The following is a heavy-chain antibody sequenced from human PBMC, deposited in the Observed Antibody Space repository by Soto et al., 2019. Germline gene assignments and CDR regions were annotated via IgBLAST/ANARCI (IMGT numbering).Heavy chain of an antibody. CDR1: GGSISSGDYY. Sequence: SETLSLTCTVSGGSISSGDYYWSWIRQPPGKGLEWIGYIYYSGSTYYNPSLKSRVTISVDTSKNQFSLKLSSVTAADTAVYYFAGGSYYYNSSVYYHYGGRGTLFTVPS. CDR3: AGGSYYYNSSVYYHY. J-gene: IGHJ4*02. V-gene: IGHV4-30-4*01. D-gene: IGHD3-22*01. CDR2: IYYSGST.